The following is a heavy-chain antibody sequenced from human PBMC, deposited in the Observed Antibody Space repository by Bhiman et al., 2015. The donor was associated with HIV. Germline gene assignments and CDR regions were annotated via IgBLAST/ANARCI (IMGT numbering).Heavy chain of an antibody. J-gene: IGHJ4*02. D-gene: IGHD6-13*01. CDR2: ISGSGDNR. CDR1: GFTFSSYN. CDR3: AKLHEAGREDY. Sequence: EVQLVESGGGLVQPGGSLRLSCAASGFTFSSYNMNWVRQAPGKGLEWVSGISGSGDNREYADSVNGRFTISRDNSKNTLDLQMNSLTAEDTAIYYCAKLHEAGREDYWGQGTLVTVSS. V-gene: IGHV3-23*04.